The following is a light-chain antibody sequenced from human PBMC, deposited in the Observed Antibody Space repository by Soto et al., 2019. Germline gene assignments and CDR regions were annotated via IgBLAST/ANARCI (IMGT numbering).Light chain of an antibody. CDR2: DAS. CDR1: QSVSSY. V-gene: IGKV3-11*01. CDR3: QQRSNWPLLT. J-gene: IGKJ4*01. Sequence: EIVLTQSPATLSLSPGERATLSCRASQSVSSYLAWYQQKPGQAPRLLIYDASNRVTDIPARFSGSGSGTDFTLTISSLEPEDFAVYYCQQRSNWPLLTFGGGTKVEIK.